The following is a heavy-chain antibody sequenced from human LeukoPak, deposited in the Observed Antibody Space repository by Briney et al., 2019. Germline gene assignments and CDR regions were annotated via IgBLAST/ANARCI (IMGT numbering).Heavy chain of an antibody. CDR3: AKGIYGDPNWFDP. V-gene: IGHV4-30-4*01. J-gene: IGHJ5*02. CDR1: GGSISSGDYY. D-gene: IGHD4-17*01. CDR2: IYYSGST. Sequence: SQTLSLTCTVSGGSISSGDYYWSWIRQPPGKGLEWIGCIYYSGSTYYNPSLKSRVTISVDTSKNQSSLKLSSVTAADTAVYYCAKGIYGDPNWFDPWGQGTLVTVSS.